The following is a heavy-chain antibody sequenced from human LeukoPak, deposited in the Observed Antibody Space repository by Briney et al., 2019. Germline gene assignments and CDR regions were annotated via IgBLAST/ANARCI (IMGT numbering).Heavy chain of an antibody. CDR3: ARVRAIFGVVTHFDY. CDR1: GGFISSGGYY. Sequence: SETLSLTCTVSGGFISSGGYYWNWIRQHPGKGLEWIGYIYYSGSTYYNPSLKSRVTISVDTSKNQFSLKLNSVTAADTAVYYCARVRAIFGVVTHFDYWGRGTLVTVSS. J-gene: IGHJ4*02. D-gene: IGHD3-3*01. CDR2: IYYSGST. V-gene: IGHV4-31*03.